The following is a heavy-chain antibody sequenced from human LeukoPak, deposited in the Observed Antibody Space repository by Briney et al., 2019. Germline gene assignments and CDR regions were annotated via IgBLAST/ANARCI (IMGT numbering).Heavy chain of an antibody. V-gene: IGHV1-46*01. CDR2: INPSGGST. D-gene: IGHD3-10*01. Sequence: AAVKVSCKASGYTFSCYYLHWVRQAPGQGLEWMGIINPSGGSTSYAQKFQGRVTMTSDMSTSTVYMELSSLRSEDTAVYYCARVAWFGELLYYFDYWGQGTLVTVSS. CDR1: GYTFSCYY. CDR3: ARVAWFGELLYYFDY. J-gene: IGHJ4*02.